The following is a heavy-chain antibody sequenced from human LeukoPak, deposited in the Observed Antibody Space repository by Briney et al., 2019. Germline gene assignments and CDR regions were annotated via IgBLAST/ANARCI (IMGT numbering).Heavy chain of an antibody. CDR2: INHSGST. Sequence: PSETLSLTCAVSGGSFSGYYWSWIRQPPGKGLEWIGEINHSGSTNYNPSLKSRVTMSVDTSKNQSSLKLSSVTAADTAVYYCARDGGSSSSKNYYYMDVWGKGTTVTVSS. CDR3: ARDGGSSSSKNYYYMDV. CDR1: GGSFSGYY. D-gene: IGHD6-6*01. V-gene: IGHV4-34*01. J-gene: IGHJ6*03.